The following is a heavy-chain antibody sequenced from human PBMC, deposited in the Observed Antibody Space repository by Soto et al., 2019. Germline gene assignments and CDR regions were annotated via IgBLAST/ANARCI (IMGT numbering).Heavy chain of an antibody. D-gene: IGHD6-13*01. CDR2: ISGSGGST. Sequence: GGSLRLSCAASGFAFSSYAMSWVRQAPGKGLEWVSAISGSGGSTYYADSVKGRFTISRDNSKNTLYLQMNSLRAEDTAVYYCATSSSWFPYYFDYWGQGTLVTVSS. J-gene: IGHJ4*02. CDR1: GFAFSSYA. V-gene: IGHV3-23*01. CDR3: ATSSSWFPYYFDY.